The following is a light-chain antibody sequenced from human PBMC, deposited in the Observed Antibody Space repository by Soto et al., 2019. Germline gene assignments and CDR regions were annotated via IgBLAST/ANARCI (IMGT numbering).Light chain of an antibody. V-gene: IGKV3-20*01. CDR2: GAS. J-gene: IGKJ2*01. CDR3: QQYGSSPL. Sequence: EIVLTQSPGTLSLSPGERATLSCRASQSVSSSYLAWYQQKPGQSPRLLIYGASRRATGLPNRFSGSGSVTDFTLTISRLEPDVFAVYYCQQYGSSPLFGQGTKLEIK. CDR1: QSVSSSY.